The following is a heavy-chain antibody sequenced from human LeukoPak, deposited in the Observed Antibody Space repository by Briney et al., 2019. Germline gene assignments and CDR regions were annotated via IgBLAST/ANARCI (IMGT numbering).Heavy chain of an antibody. CDR2: ISGSGGST. Sequence: GGSLRLSCAASGFTFSSYAMSWVRQAPGKGLEWVSAISGSGGSTYYADSVKGRSTISRDNAKNSLYLQMNSLRAEDTAVYYCARSQSAFDIWGQGTMVTVSS. V-gene: IGHV3-23*01. CDR1: GFTFSSYA. J-gene: IGHJ3*02. CDR3: ARSQSAFDI.